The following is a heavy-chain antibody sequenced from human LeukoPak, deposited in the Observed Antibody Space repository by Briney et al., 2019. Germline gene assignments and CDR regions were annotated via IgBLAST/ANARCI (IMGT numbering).Heavy chain of an antibody. V-gene: IGHV4-59*01. J-gene: IGHJ6*03. CDR1: GGSISNYY. Sequence: SETLSLTCTVSGGSISNYYWSWIRQPPGKGLEWLGYISYSASSSYNPSLKSRVSISVDTSKNKFSLKLNSVTAADTAVYYCAREGGNWNSEGYYYYMDVWGKGTTVTISS. CDR2: ISYSASS. D-gene: IGHD1-1*01. CDR3: AREGGNWNSEGYYYYMDV.